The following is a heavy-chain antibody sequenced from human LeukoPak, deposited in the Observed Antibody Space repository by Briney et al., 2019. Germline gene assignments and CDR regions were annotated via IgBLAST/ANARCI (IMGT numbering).Heavy chain of an antibody. CDR3: ARASYYDPFDI. V-gene: IGHV3-43*01. CDR1: GFIFDDYT. D-gene: IGHD3-22*01. Sequence: PGGSLRLSCEASGFIFDDYTMHWVRQAPGKGLEWVSLISWDGLAKYYRDSVEGRFTVSRDNAKNSPYLQMNSLRAEDTAVYYCARASYYDPFDIWGQGTMVTVSS. J-gene: IGHJ3*02. CDR2: ISWDGLAK.